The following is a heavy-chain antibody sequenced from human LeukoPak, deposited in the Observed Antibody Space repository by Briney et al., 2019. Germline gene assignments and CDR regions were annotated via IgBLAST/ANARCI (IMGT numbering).Heavy chain of an antibody. J-gene: IGHJ6*02. D-gene: IGHD3-3*01. CDR2: INPNSGGT. CDR1: GYTFTSYG. Sequence: ASVKVSCKASGYTFTSYGISWVRQAPGQGLEWMGRINPNSGGTNYAQKFQGRVTMTRDTSISTAYMELSRLRSDDTAVYYCARTRPGDFWSGHFRRCMDVWGQGTTVTVSS. V-gene: IGHV1-2*06. CDR3: ARTRPGDFWSGHFRRCMDV.